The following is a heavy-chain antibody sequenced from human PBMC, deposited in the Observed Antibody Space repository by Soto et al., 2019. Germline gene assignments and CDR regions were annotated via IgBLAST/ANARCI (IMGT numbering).Heavy chain of an antibody. D-gene: IGHD6-6*01. V-gene: IGHV4-34*01. CDR1: GGSFSGYH. Sequence: PSETLSLTCAVYGGSFSGYHWSWIRQPPGKGLEWIGEINHSGSTNYNPSLKSRVTISVDTSKNQFSLKLSSVTAADTAVYYCARVGIAARPDAFDIWGQGTMVTVSS. J-gene: IGHJ3*02. CDR2: INHSGST. CDR3: ARVGIAARPDAFDI.